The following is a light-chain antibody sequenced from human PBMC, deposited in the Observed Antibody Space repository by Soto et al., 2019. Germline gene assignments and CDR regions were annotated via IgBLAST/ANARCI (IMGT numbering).Light chain of an antibody. J-gene: IGKJ1*01. CDR1: QTVTSSY. Sequence: EIVLTQSPGTLSSSPGERATLSCRAIQTVTSSYLAWYQQKPGQAPRVLIYGASTRATGIPDRFSGSGSGTDFTLTISRLEPEDSAVYYCQQYGSSPTWTFGQGTKVDI. V-gene: IGKV3-20*01. CDR2: GAS. CDR3: QQYGSSPTWT.